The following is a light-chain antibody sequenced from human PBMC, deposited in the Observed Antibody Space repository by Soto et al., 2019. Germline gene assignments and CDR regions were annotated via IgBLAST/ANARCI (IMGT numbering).Light chain of an antibody. V-gene: IGLV2-14*02. J-gene: IGLJ2*01. CDR2: EVS. Sequence: QSALTQPASVSGSPGQSITISCTGTSSDVGSYTLVSWYQQHPGKAPKLMIYEVSNRPSGVSDRFSASKSGNTASLTISGLQAADEADYYCSSYTSTTIVVFGGGTKLTVL. CDR3: SSYTSTTIVV. CDR1: SSDVGSYTL.